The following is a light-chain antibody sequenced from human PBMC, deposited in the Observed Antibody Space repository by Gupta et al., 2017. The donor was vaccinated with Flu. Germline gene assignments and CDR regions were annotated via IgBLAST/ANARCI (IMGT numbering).Light chain of an antibody. CDR1: QTVAASY. V-gene: IGKV3-20*01. J-gene: IGKJ2*01. CDR2: GAS. CDR3: QHYGSSPAYT. Sequence: EIVLTQSLGSLSLSPGERATLSCRASQTVAASYLAWYQQQSGQAPRLLIYGASSRATGIPDRFSGSGFGTDFTLTISRLEPEDFAVYYCQHYGSSPAYTFGQGTKVEI.